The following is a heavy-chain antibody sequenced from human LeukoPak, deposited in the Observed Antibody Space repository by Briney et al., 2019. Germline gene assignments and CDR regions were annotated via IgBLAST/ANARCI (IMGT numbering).Heavy chain of an antibody. V-gene: IGHV3-23*01. CDR2: VSGSGGDT. Sequence: GGSLRLSCAASGFPFSTYALSWVRQAPGKGLEWVSVVSGSGGDTYYADSVKGRFTVSRDNSKNTLYLQMDSLRAEDTAVYCAKARSSDWYDYWGQGTLVTVSS. J-gene: IGHJ4*02. CDR1: GFPFSTYA. CDR3: AKARSSDWYDY. D-gene: IGHD6-19*01.